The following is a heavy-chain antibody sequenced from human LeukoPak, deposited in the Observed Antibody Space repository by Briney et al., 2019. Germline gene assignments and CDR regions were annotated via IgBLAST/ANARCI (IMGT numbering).Heavy chain of an antibody. CDR3: ARPYCGGDCNFDY. D-gene: IGHD2-21*02. CDR1: GYTFTGYY. V-gene: IGHV1-2*06. Sequence: GASVKASCKASGYTFTGYYMHWVRQAPGQGLEWMGRINPNSGGTTYAQPFQGRATMTRDPSSSTAYMELSRLRSDDTAVYYCARPYCGGDCNFDYWGQGTLVTVSS. CDR2: INPNSGGT. J-gene: IGHJ4*02.